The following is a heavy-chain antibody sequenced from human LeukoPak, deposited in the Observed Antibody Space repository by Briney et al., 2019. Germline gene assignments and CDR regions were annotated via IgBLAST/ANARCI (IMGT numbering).Heavy chain of an antibody. Sequence: GGSLRPSCAASGFTFSSYSMNWVRQAPGKGLEWVSYISSSSSTIYYADSVKGRFTISRDNAKNSLYLQMNSLRAEDTAVYYCARVRYSPDYWGQGTLVTVSS. CDR2: ISSSSSTI. D-gene: IGHD6-13*01. J-gene: IGHJ4*02. V-gene: IGHV3-48*01. CDR3: ARVRYSPDY. CDR1: GFTFSSYS.